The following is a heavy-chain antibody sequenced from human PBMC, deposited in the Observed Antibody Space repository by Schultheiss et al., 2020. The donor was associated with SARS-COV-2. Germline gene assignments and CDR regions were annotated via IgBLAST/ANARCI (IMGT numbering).Heavy chain of an antibody. Sequence: ASVKVSCKASGYTFTSYGISWVRLAPGQGLEWLGWVSGYNTQTNYAQKFQGRVTMTRDTSTSTAYMELRSLRSDDTAVYYCAAGGAFDIWGQGTMVTVSS. CDR2: VSGYNTQT. CDR1: GYTFTSYG. D-gene: IGHD3-16*01. J-gene: IGHJ3*02. V-gene: IGHV1-18*01. CDR3: AAGGAFDI.